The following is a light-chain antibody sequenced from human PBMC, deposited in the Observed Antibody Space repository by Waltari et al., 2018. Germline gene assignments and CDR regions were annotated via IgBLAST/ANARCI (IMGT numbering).Light chain of an antibody. CDR1: SRDVGGYTY. V-gene: IGLV2-11*01. J-gene: IGLJ3*02. CDR3: CSYAGSITFWV. Sequence: QSALTQPRSVSGSPGQSVTISCTGTSRDVGGYTYVSWYQPHPGKAPQLIIYDVTKRPSGVPDRFSASKSDNTASLTISGLQAEDEADYYCCSYAGSITFWVFGGGTKLTVL. CDR2: DVT.